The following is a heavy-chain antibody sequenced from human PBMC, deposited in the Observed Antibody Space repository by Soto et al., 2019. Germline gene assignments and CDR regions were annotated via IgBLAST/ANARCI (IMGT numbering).Heavy chain of an antibody. V-gene: IGHV3-21*01. CDR2: ISSGSSYI. J-gene: IGHJ5*02. CDR1: GFTFSSYS. CDR3: ARDPPVDP. Sequence: GSLRLSCAASGFTFSSYSMNWVRQAPGKGLEWVSSISSGSSYIYYADSVKGRFTISRDNAKNSLYLQMNSLRAEDTAVYYCARDPPVDPWGQGTLVTVS.